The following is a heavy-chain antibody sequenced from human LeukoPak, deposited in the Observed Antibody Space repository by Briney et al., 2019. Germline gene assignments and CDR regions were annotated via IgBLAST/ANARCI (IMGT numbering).Heavy chain of an antibody. Sequence: ASGKLSCKASGYTFTNYDINWGRQATGQGLEWRGGMNPDSRNTGYAQKFQGRVTIRRNTYIHTAYKELTSPQNEHTAVFYCARGPYCRSLRCPYYMDLRGKGTTVTVSS. CDR3: ARGPYCRSLRCPYYMDL. CDR1: GYTFTNYD. D-gene: IGHD2-2*01. V-gene: IGHV1-8*03. J-gene: IGHJ6*03. CDR2: MNPDSRNT.